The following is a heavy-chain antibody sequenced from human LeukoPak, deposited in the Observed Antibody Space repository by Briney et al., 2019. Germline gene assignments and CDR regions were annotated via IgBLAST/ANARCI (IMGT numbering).Heavy chain of an antibody. V-gene: IGHV1-69*13. J-gene: IGHJ4*02. CDR1: GGTFSSYA. Sequence: SVKVSCKASGGTFSSYAISWVRQAPGQGLEWMGGIIPIFGTANYAQKFQGGVTITADESTSTAYMELSSLRSEDTAVYYCARGDPEMATIPYHFDYWGQGALVTVSS. D-gene: IGHD5-24*01. CDR3: ARGDPEMATIPYHFDY. CDR2: IIPIFGTA.